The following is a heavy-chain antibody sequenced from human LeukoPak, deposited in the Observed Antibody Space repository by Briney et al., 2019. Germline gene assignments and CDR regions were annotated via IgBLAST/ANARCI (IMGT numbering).Heavy chain of an antibody. D-gene: IGHD2-2*01. CDR3: ARRLVTAGITDFFDS. CDR2: ISPAGDST. CDR1: GFTFSSFA. Sequence: GGSLRLSCAASGFTFSSFAMSWVRQAPGAGLEWVSAISPAGDSTTDADSVKGRFTISRDNSKSTLYLQMNGLTAEDTALYYCARRLVTAGITDFFDSWGQGTLVSVSS. J-gene: IGHJ4*02. V-gene: IGHV3-23*01.